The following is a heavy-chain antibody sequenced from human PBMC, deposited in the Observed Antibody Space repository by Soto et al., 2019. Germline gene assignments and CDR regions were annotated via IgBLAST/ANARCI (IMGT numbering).Heavy chain of an antibody. D-gene: IGHD2-15*01. CDR2: IYYSGRT. V-gene: IGHV4-59*01. CDR3: ARDPTLQGYGRGGSCYPSPFDP. Sequence: SQTLSRTCTVSGGTISSYYWSWIRQPPGKGLEWIAYIYYSGRTNYNPSLTSRVTISVDTSKNQFSLKLSSVTAADTAVYYGARDPTLQGYGRGGSCYPSPFDPWGQGTLVTSPQ. CDR1: GGTISSYY. J-gene: IGHJ5*02.